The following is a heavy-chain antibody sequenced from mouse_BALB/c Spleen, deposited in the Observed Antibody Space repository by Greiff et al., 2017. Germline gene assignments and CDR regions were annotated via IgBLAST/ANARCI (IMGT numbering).Heavy chain of an antibody. CDR2: IWAGGST. Sequence: VQLQQSGPGLVAPSQSLSITCTVSGFSLTSYGVHWVRQPPGKGLEWLGVIWAGGSTNYNSALMSRLSISKDNSKSQVFLKMNSLQTDDTAMYYCAREGYRYDGEAFAYWGQGTLVTVSA. D-gene: IGHD2-14*01. CDR1: GFSLTSYG. J-gene: IGHJ3*01. V-gene: IGHV2-9*02. CDR3: AREGYRYDGEAFAY.